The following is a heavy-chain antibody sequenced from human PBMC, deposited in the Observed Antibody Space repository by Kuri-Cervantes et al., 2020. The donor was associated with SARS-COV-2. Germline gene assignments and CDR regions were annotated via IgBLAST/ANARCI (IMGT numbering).Heavy chain of an antibody. CDR3: ASTFFYYDILTGYYSY. V-gene: IGHV1-69*05. Sequence: SVKVSCKASGGTFSSYAISWVRQAPGQGLEWMGGIIPIFGTANYAQKFQGRVTITTDESTSTAYMELSSLRSEDTAVYYCASTFFYYDILTGYYSYWGQGTLVTVSS. J-gene: IGHJ4*02. CDR1: GGTFSSYA. CDR2: IIPIFGTA. D-gene: IGHD3-9*01.